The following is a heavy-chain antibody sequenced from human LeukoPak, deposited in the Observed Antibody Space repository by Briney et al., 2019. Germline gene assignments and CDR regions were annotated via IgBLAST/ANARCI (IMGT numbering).Heavy chain of an antibody. D-gene: IGHD3-3*01. CDR1: GFTFSSYA. CDR3: VKGRFLEWLSHLDY. Sequence: GGSLRLSCSASGFTFSSYAMHWVRQAPGKGLEYVSGISNNGERTYSADSVKGRFTISRDSSKKTLYLQMSSVRSEDTAVYYCVKGRFLEWLSHLDYWGQGAPVTVSS. J-gene: IGHJ4*02. V-gene: IGHV3-64D*09. CDR2: ISNNGERT.